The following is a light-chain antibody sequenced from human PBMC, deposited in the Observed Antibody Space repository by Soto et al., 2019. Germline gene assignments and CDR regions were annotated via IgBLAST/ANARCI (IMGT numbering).Light chain of an antibody. Sequence: IVLTQSPAIGAMSARDIATLSCRARQTVSTYVTYLAWYQQKPGQAPRLLIYDASNRATGIPARFSGSGSGTDFTLTISSLEPEDFAVYYCQQRSNWSPVFGGGTKVDIK. CDR3: QQRSNWSPV. CDR1: QTVSTY. CDR2: DAS. J-gene: IGKJ4*02. V-gene: IGKV3-11*01.